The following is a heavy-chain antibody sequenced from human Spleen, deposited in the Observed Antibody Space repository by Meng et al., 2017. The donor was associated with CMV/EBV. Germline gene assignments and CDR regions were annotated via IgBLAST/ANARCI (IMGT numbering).Heavy chain of an antibody. CDR1: YTFRDYY. CDR2: INPKSGGT. Sequence: YTFRDYYMHWVRQAPGQGLEWMGWINPKSGGTNYAQRFQGRVTMTRDTSIRTAYMELSRLRFDDTAVYYCARDDSGTYKASGFFFDYWGQGSLVTVSS. D-gene: IGHD1-26*01. V-gene: IGHV1-2*02. J-gene: IGHJ4*02. CDR3: ARDDSGTYKASGFFFDY.